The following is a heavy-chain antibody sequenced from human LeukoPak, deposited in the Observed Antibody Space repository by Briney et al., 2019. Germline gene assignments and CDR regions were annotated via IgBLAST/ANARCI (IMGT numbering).Heavy chain of an antibody. CDR2: INHSGST. V-gene: IGHV4-34*01. CDR3: ARGYPNGSSYYFDY. Sequence: SETLSLTCAVYGGSFSGYYWSWIRQPPGKGLEWIGEINHSGSTNYNPSLKSRVTISVDTSKNQFSLKLSSVTAADTAVYYCARGYPNGSSYYFDYWAREPWSPSPQ. CDR1: GGSFSGYY. J-gene: IGHJ4*02. D-gene: IGHD6-6*01.